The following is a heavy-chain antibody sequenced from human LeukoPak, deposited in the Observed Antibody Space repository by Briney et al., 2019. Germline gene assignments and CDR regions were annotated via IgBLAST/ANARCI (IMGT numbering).Heavy chain of an antibody. CDR1: GFTFSSYW. J-gene: IGHJ4*02. CDR2: VNSDGSST. D-gene: IGHD6-13*01. Sequence: GGSLRLSCAASGFTFSSYWMHWVRQAPGKGLVWVSRVNSDGSSTTYADSVKGRFTISRDNSKNYLYLQMNSLRAEDTALYYCAKGTSSWHEFDSWGQGTLVTVSS. V-gene: IGHV3-74*01. CDR3: AKGTSSWHEFDS.